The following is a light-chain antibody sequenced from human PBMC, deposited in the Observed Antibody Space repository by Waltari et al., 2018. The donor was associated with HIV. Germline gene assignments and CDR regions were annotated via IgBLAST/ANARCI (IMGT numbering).Light chain of an antibody. CDR2: LGS. CDR1: QSLLHSNGYSY. CDR3: MQALQTPRT. Sequence: DIVMTQSPLSLPVTPGEAAYISCRSSQSLLHSNGYSYLDWYLQKPGQSPQLLIYLGSNRASGVPDRFSGSGSGTDFTLKISRVEAEDVGVYYCMQALQTPRTFGQGTKVEIK. J-gene: IGKJ1*01. V-gene: IGKV2-28*01.